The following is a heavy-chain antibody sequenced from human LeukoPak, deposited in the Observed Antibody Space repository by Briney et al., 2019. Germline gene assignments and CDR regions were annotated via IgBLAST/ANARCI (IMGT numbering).Heavy chain of an antibody. V-gene: IGHV1-18*04. D-gene: IGHD6-19*01. Sequence: ASVKVSCKASGYTFTSYHMHWVRQAPGQGLEWMGWIGTHNGNTNYAQKFQGRVIMTTDTSTSTAYMELMSLRSDDTAVFYCARDGSGGGGYFDYWGQGTLVIVSS. CDR1: GYTFTSYH. J-gene: IGHJ4*02. CDR2: IGTHNGNT. CDR3: ARDGSGGGGYFDY.